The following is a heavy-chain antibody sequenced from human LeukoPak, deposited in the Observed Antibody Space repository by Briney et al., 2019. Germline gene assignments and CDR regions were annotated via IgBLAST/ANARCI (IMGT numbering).Heavy chain of an antibody. D-gene: IGHD2-2*01. CDR3: ATDCSSTSCYLFDP. J-gene: IGHJ5*02. CDR2: INPNSGRT. V-gene: IGHV1-2*02. Sequence: ASVKVSCKASGYTFTGYYMHWVRQAPGQGLEWMGWINPNSGRTNYAQKFQGRVTMTRDTSISTAYMELSRLRSDDTAVYYCATDCSSTSCYLFDPWGQGTLVTVPS. CDR1: GYTFTGYY.